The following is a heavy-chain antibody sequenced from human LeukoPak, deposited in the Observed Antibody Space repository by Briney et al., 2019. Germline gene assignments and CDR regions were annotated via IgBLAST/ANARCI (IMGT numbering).Heavy chain of an antibody. CDR3: ARDGDGGNSDY. CDR1: GGTFSSYA. V-gene: IGHV1-69*04. D-gene: IGHD4-23*01. J-gene: IGHJ4*02. Sequence: SVKVSCRASGGTFSSYAISWVRQAPGQGLEWMGRIIPILGIANYAQKFQGRVTITADKSTSTAYMELSSLRSEDTAVYYCARDGDGGNSDYWGQGTLVTVSS. CDR2: IIPILGIA.